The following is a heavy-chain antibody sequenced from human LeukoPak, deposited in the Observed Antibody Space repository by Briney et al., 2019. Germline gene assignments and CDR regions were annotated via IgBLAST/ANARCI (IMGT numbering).Heavy chain of an antibody. J-gene: IGHJ3*02. D-gene: IGHD3-3*01. V-gene: IGHV1-46*01. CDR1: GYTFTSYY. CDR3: ARRLVWGGSHLDAFDI. CDR2: INPSGGST. Sequence: ASVKVSCKASGYTFTSYYMHWVRQAPGQGLEWMGIINPSGGSTSYAQKFQGRVTMTRDTSTGTVYMELSSLRSEDTAVYYCARRLVWGGSHLDAFDIWGQGTMVTVSS.